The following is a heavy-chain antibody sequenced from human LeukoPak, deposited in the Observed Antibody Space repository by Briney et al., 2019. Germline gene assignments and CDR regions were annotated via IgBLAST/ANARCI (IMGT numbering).Heavy chain of an antibody. CDR3: ARDHDWAFDL. V-gene: IGHV3-48*02. CDR1: GFPFGSYV. J-gene: IGHJ4*02. Sequence: GGSLRLSCEASGFPFGSYVMSWVRQAPGKGLEWIAYINHNAEMIFYPNFVKGRFTISRDNAKSSLYLQMNALRYEDTAIYYCARDHDWAFDLWGQGTLVTVSS. CDR2: INHNAEMI. D-gene: IGHD3-9*01.